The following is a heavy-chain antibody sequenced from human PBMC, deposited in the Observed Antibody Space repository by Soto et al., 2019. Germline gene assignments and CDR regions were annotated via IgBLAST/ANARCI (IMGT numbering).Heavy chain of an antibody. V-gene: IGHV3-23*01. D-gene: IGHD3-10*01. Sequence: EVQLLESGGGLVQPGGSLRLSCAASGFTFSSYAMSWVRQTPGKGLEWVSGISGSGGGTYYADSVRGRFTISRDNSKNTLYLQMNSLRAEDTAVYYFANQDSWSYYTAPLDYWGQGILVTVSS. CDR2: ISGSGGGT. CDR3: ANQDSWSYYTAPLDY. J-gene: IGHJ4*02. CDR1: GFTFSSYA.